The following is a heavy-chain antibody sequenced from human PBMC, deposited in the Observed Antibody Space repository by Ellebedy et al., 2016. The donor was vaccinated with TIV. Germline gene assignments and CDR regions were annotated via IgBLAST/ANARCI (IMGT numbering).Heavy chain of an antibody. Sequence: ASVKVSCKASGYTFTGYYMHWVRQAPGQGLEWMGIINPSGGSTSYAQKFQGRVTMTRDTSTSTVYMELSSLRSEDTAVYYCARAAGIAAAGILGDAFDIWGQGTMVTVSS. J-gene: IGHJ3*02. CDR1: GYTFTGYY. D-gene: IGHD6-13*01. CDR2: INPSGGST. V-gene: IGHV1-46*01. CDR3: ARAAGIAAAGILGDAFDI.